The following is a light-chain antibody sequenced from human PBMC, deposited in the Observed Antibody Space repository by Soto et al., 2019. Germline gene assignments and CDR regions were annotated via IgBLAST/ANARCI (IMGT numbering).Light chain of an antibody. Sequence: EIVLTQSPGTLSLSPGEIATLSCRASQSIISYLAWYQQKPGQAPRLLIYGASSRATGIPDRFSGSGSGTDFTLTISRLEAEDFAVYYCQHYGSSPKTFGQGTKVEIK. CDR3: QHYGSSPKT. V-gene: IGKV3-20*01. J-gene: IGKJ1*01. CDR2: GAS. CDR1: QSIISY.